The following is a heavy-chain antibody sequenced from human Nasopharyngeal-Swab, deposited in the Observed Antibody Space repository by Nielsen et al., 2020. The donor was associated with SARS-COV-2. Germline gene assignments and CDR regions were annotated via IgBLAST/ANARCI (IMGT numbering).Heavy chain of an antibody. Sequence: WIRQSPSRGLEWLGRTYYRSKWYNDYVVSVKSRITINPGTSKNQFSLHLNSVTPEDTAVYYCARARGAYGDYYYYYYTDVWGKGTTVTVSS. V-gene: IGHV6-1*01. J-gene: IGHJ6*03. CDR2: TYYRSKWYN. D-gene: IGHD4-17*01. CDR3: ARARGAYGDYYYYYYTDV.